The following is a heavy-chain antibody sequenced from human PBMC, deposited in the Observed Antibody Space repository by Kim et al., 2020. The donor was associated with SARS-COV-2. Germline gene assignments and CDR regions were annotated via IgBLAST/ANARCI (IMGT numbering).Heavy chain of an antibody. D-gene: IGHD2-15*01. CDR2: NK. Sequence: NKYYVDAVKGRFTISRDNSKNTLYLQMNSLRAEDTAVYYCARALDSHFDYWGQGTLVTVSS. CDR3: ARALDSHFDY. V-gene: IGHV3-30*01. J-gene: IGHJ4*02.